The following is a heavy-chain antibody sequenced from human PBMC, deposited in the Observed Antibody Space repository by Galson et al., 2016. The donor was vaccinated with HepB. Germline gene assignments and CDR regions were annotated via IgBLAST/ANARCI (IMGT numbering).Heavy chain of an antibody. CDR2: ISYDGSNK. D-gene: IGHD2-2*01. CDR3: SRGVGGFDY. Sequence: SLRLSCAASGFTFSYYGMHWARQAPGKGLAWVAVISYDGSNKYYADSVKGRITISRDNAKNRLYLQMNSLRAEDTAVYFCSRGVGGFDYWGQGNLVTVSS. CDR1: GFTFSYYG. J-gene: IGHJ4*02. V-gene: IGHV3-30*03.